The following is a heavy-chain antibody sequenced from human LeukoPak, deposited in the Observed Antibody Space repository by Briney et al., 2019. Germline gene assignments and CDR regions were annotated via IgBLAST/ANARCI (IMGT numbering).Heavy chain of an antibody. J-gene: IGHJ4*02. CDR1: RFTFSTYA. D-gene: IGHD3-10*01. Sequence: GGSLRLSCTASRFTFSTYAMSWVRQAPGKGLEWVSYISSSGSTIYYADSVKGRFTISRDNAKNSLYLQMNSLRAEDTAVYYCARTITMVRGVIIKGGFDYWGQGTLVTVSS. CDR2: ISSSGSTI. CDR3: ARTITMVRGVIIKGGFDY. V-gene: IGHV3-48*03.